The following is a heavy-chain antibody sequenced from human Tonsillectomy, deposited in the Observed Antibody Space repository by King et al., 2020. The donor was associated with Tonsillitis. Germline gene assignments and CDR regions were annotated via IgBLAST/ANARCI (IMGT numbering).Heavy chain of an antibody. CDR2: IRYDGNNK. D-gene: IGHD6-6*01. J-gene: IGHJ6*02. CDR1: GFTFSSYG. V-gene: IGHV3-30*02. Sequence: VQLVESGGGVVQPGGSLRLSCAASGFTFSSYGMHWVRQAPGKGLEWVAFIRYDGNNKYYADSLKGRFTISRDNSKNMLYLQMNSLRTEDTAVYFCAKGRPYGMDVWGQGTTVTVSS. CDR3: AKGRPYGMDV.